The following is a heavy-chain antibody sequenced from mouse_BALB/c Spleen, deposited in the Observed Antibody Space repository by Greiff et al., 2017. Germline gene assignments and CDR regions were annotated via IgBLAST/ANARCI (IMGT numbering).Heavy chain of an antibody. CDR2: IYPYNGGT. CDR3: ASWDNFDY. V-gene: IGHV1S29*02. CDR1: GYTFTDYN. J-gene: IGHJ2*01. Sequence: EVQLQQSGPELVKPGASVKISCKASGYTFTDYNMHWVKQSHGKSLEWIGYIYPYNGGTGYNQKFKSKATLTVDNSSSTAYMELRSLTSEDSAVYYCASWDNFDYWSQGTALTVSS. D-gene: IGHD4-1*01.